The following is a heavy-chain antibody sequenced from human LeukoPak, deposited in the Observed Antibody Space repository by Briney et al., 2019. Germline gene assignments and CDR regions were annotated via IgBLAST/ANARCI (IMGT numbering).Heavy chain of an antibody. V-gene: IGHV3-30-3*01. CDR1: GFTFSSYA. CDR2: ISYDGSNK. CDR3: ARDNGYGDYPDY. J-gene: IGHJ4*02. D-gene: IGHD4-17*01. Sequence: PGGSLRLSCAASGFTFSSYAMHWVRQAPGKGLEWVAVISYDGSNKYHADSVKGRFTISRDNSKNTLYLQMNSLRAEDTAVYYCARDNGYGDYPDYWGQGTLVTVSS.